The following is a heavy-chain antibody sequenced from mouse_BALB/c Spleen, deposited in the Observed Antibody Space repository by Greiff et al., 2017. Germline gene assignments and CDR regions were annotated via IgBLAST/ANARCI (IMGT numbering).Heavy chain of an antibody. CDR1: GYTFTSYW. CDR3: AREVRLAMDY. D-gene: IGHD2-14*01. V-gene: IGHV1-87*01. J-gene: IGHJ4*01. CDR2: IYPGDGDT. Sequence: QVQLKESGAELARPGASVKLSCKASGYTFTSYWMQWVKQRPGQGLEWIGAIYPGDGDTRYTQKFKGKATLTADKSSSTAYMQLSSLASEDSAVYYCAREVRLAMDYWGQGTSVTVSS.